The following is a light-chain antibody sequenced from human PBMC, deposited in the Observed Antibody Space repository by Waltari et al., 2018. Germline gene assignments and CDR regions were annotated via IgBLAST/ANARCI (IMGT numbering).Light chain of an antibody. V-gene: IGLV2-8*01. J-gene: IGLJ3*02. CDR1: SSDFGSYNY. CDR2: EID. CDR3: SSYIGTDNWV. Sequence: QSALTQFPSASGSPGQSVTISCTGTSSDFGSYNYVSWYQHHPGKAPKLMIYEIDKRPSGVPDRFSGSMSGNSASLTVAGLQAEDEADYYGSSYIGTDNWVFGGGTKLTVL.